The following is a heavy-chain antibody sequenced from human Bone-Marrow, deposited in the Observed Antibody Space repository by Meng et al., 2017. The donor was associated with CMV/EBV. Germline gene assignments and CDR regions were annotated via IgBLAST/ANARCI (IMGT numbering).Heavy chain of an antibody. V-gene: IGHV1-8*01. Sequence: ASVKVSCKASGYTFTSYDINWARQATGQGLEWMGWMNPNSGNTGYAQKFQGRVTMTRNTSISTAYMELSSLRSEDTAVYYCARAYSSSWNYFDYWGQGTLVTVSS. J-gene: IGHJ4*02. CDR2: MNPNSGNT. D-gene: IGHD6-13*01. CDR3: ARAYSSSWNYFDY. CDR1: GYTFTSYD.